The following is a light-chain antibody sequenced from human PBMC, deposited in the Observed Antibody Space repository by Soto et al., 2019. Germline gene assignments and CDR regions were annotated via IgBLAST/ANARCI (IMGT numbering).Light chain of an antibody. V-gene: IGKV1-5*03. CDR2: KAS. J-gene: IGKJ2*01. Sequence: DIQMTQSPSTLSASVGDSVTITCRASQSINTWLAWYQQKPGKAPKLLIYKASSLGGGVPSRFSGSGSGTEFTLTISSLQPDDVAVYYCQQYNSHSSYTFGQGTKLEIK. CDR3: QQYNSHSSYT. CDR1: QSINTW.